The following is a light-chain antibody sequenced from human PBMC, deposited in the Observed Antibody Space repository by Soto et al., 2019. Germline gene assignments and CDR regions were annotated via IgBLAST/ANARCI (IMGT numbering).Light chain of an antibody. Sequence: EIVLTQSPGTLSLSPGERATLSCRASQSVSSKYLAWYQQKPGQAPRVLIYGTSIRASGVPERFSGGGSGTVFPPTIARPEREHFVEYYCQQYGSSLVTFGPGTKVDFK. V-gene: IGKV3-20*01. J-gene: IGKJ3*01. CDR2: GTS. CDR1: QSVSSKY. CDR3: QQYGSSLVT.